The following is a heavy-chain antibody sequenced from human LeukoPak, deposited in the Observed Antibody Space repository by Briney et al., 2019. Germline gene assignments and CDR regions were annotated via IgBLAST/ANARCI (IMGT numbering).Heavy chain of an antibody. CDR1: GGTFSSYA. CDR3: ARAGRSFYGGSSDY. V-gene: IGHV1-69*05. CDR2: IIPIFGTA. D-gene: IGHD4-23*01. J-gene: IGHJ4*02. Sequence: ASVKVSCKASGGTFSSYAISWVRQAPGQGLEWMGRIIPIFGTANYAQKFQGRVTITTDESTSTAYMELSSLRSEDTAVYYCARAGRSFYGGSSDYWGQGTLVTVSS.